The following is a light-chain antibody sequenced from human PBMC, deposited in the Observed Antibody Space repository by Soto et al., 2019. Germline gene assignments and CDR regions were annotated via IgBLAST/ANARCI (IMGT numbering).Light chain of an antibody. J-gene: IGKJ1*01. CDR2: AAS. CDR1: QSISSF. V-gene: IGKV1-39*01. Sequence: DLQMTQSPSSLSASVGDRVTITCRASQSISSFLNWYQQKPGKAPKLLIYAASSLHSGVPSRFSGSGSGTDFTLTISSLQPEDFATYYCHQTDSIPETFGQGTKVEIK. CDR3: HQTDSIPET.